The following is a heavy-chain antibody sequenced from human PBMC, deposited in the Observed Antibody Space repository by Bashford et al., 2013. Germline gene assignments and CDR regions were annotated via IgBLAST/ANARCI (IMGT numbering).Heavy chain of an antibody. CDR3: AKATFGWPHYFDY. CDR1: GFTFSSYA. J-gene: IGHJ4*02. V-gene: IGHV3-23*01. Sequence: GGSLRLSCAASGFTFSSYAMSWVRQAPGKGLEWVSSLIDGGDSTYYADSVKGRFTISRDNSKNMLWLQMNSLRAEDTAVYYCAKATFGWPHYFDYWGQGALVTVSS. D-gene: IGHD6-19*01. CDR2: LIDGGDST.